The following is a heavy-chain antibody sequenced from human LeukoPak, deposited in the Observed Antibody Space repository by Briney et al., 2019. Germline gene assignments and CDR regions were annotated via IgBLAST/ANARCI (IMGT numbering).Heavy chain of an antibody. J-gene: IGHJ4*02. CDR2: IYYSGST. CDR3: ARVARATLPVDY. V-gene: IGHV4-31*03. CDR1: GGSISSGGYY. Sequence: PSETLSLTCTVSGGSISSGGYYWSWIRQHPGKGLEWIGYIYYSGSTYYNPSLKSRVTISVDTSKNQFSLKLSSVTAADTAVYYCARVARATLPVDYWGQGTLVTVSS. D-gene: IGHD1-26*01.